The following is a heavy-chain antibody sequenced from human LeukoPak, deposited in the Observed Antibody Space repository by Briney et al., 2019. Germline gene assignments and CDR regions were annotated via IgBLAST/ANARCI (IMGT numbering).Heavy chain of an antibody. J-gene: IGHJ4*02. CDR1: GFTFSSYA. D-gene: IGHD3-9*01. CDR3: ARGVSFYDILTGYFDY. Sequence: GGSLRLSCAASGFTFSSYAMHWVRQAPGKGLEWVAVISYDGSNKYYADSVKGRFTISRDNSKNTLYLQMNSLRAEDTAVYYCARGVSFYDILTGYFDYWGQGTLVTVPS. V-gene: IGHV3-30*04. CDR2: ISYDGSNK.